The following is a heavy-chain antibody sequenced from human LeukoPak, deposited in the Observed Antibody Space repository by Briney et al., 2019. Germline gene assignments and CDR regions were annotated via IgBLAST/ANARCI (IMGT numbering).Heavy chain of an antibody. CDR1: GGSISGSSYY. D-gene: IGHD3-22*01. Sequence: PSETLSLTCTVSGGSISGSSYYWGWIRQPPGKGLEWIGNIYYTGITYGNPSLKSRVNISVDTSKNQFSLKLRSVTAADTAVYYCASPAITTFDYWGQGILVTVAS. J-gene: IGHJ4*02. CDR3: ASPAITTFDY. CDR2: IYYTGIT. V-gene: IGHV4-39*01.